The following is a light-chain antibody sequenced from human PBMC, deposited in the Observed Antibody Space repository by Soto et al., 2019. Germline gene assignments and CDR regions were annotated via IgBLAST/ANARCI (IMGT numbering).Light chain of an antibody. CDR2: DVS. CDR1: QSVSSSF. CDR3: QQYESSVMYT. Sequence: EIVLTQSPGTLSLSPGERATLSCRASQSVSSSFFAWYQQKPGQAPRLLIYDVSVRATGIPDRFSGSGSGRDFTVTINRLEPEDFAVYYCQQYESSVMYTFGQGTKLEIK. J-gene: IGKJ2*01. V-gene: IGKV3-20*01.